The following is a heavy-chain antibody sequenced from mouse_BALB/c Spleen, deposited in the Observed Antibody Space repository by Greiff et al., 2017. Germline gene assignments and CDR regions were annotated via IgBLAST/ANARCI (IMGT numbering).Heavy chain of an antibody. J-gene: IGHJ4*01. CDR2: IYPGNSDT. D-gene: IGHD1-1*01. CDR1: GYSFTSYW. CDR3: TIGTVVPYYYAMDY. V-gene: IGHV1-5*01. Sequence: VQLQQSGTVLARPGASVKMSCKASGYSFTSYWMHWVKQRPGQGLEWIGAIYPGNSDTSYNQKFKGKAKLTAVTSASTAYMELSSLTNEDSAVYYCTIGTVVPYYYAMDYWGQGTSGTGSS.